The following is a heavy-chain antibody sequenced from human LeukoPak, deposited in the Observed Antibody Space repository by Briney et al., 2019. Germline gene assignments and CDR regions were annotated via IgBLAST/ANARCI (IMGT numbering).Heavy chain of an antibody. D-gene: IGHD3-16*02. CDR1: GGTFSSYA. V-gene: IGHV1-18*01. Sequence: ASVRVSCKASGGTFSSYAISWVRQAPGQGLEWMGWISAYNGNTNYAQKLQGRVTMTTDTSTNTAYMELRSLRSDDTAVYYCARCSTEELSRAFDIWGQGTMVTVSS. J-gene: IGHJ3*02. CDR3: ARCSTEELSRAFDI. CDR2: ISAYNGNT.